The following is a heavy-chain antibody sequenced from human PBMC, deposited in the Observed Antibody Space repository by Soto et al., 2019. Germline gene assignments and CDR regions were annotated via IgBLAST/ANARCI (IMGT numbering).Heavy chain of an antibody. CDR2: ISYDGSNK. J-gene: IGHJ4*02. D-gene: IGHD6-13*01. Sequence: PGGSLRLSCAASGFTFSSYGMHWVRQAPGKGLEWVAVISYDGSNKYYADSVKGRFTISRDNSKNTLYLQMNSLRAEDTAVYYCANTPGSSSCWGQGTLVTVSS. CDR1: GFTFSSYG. CDR3: ANTPGSSSC. V-gene: IGHV3-30*18.